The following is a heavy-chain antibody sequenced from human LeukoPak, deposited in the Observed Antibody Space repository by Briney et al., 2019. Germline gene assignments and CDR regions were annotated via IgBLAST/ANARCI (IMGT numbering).Heavy chain of an antibody. V-gene: IGHV4-59*11. CDR2: IYYSGST. CDR1: GGSFSGHY. Sequence: SETLSLTCAVYGGSFSGHYWTWIRQPPGKGLEWIGYIYYSGSTNYNPSLKSRVTISVDTSKNQFSLKLSSVTAADTAVYYCAGGYYYMDVWGKGTTVTISS. CDR3: AGGYYYMDV. D-gene: IGHD3-16*01. J-gene: IGHJ6*03.